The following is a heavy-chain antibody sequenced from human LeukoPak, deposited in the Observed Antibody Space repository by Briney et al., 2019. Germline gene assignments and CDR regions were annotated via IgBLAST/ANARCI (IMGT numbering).Heavy chain of an antibody. Sequence: ASVKVSCKASGFPFTVYYIHWVRPAPGQGLERMGWIYPNSGDTNYAQRFQGRVAMTRDTSIATVYMELSRLRSDDTAVDYCARDWWGPDRTAAANWFDPWRQGTLVTVSS. D-gene: IGHD6-13*01. CDR3: ARDWWGPDRTAAANWFDP. CDR1: GFPFTVYY. V-gene: IGHV1-2*02. J-gene: IGHJ5*02. CDR2: IYPNSGDT.